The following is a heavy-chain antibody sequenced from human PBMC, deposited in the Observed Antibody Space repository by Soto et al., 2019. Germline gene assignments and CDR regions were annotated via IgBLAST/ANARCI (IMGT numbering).Heavy chain of an antibody. CDR2: TYHVGIP. CDR3: ASFLGEPL. CDR1: GGSISSSNW. V-gene: IGHV4-4*02. Sequence: SETLSLTCTVSGGSISSSNWWTWVRQAPGKGLEWIGETYHVGIPSYNPSLKSRVSMSVDTSNNQFSLNLNSVTAADAAVYYCASFLGEPLWGQGTLVTVSS. J-gene: IGHJ4*02. D-gene: IGHD3-10*01.